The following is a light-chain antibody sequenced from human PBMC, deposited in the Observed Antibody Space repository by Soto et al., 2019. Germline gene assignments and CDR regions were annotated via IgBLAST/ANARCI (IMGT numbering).Light chain of an antibody. CDR1: ESRVYSDGNIY. J-gene: IGKJ5*01. CDR3: MQGTYWPTIT. CDR2: KVS. V-gene: IGKV2-30*01. Sequence: DVALTESPLSMPVTLGQPASISCRSSESRVYSDGNIYLFWFQQRPGQSPRRXXSKVSDRDSGVPDRFSGSGSGTHFTLKISRVEAEDVGIYYCMQGTYWPTITFGQGTRLEIK.